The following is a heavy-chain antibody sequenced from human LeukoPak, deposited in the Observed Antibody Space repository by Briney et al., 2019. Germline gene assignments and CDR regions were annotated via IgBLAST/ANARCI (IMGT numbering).Heavy chain of an antibody. D-gene: IGHD7-27*01. CDR3: ARQNAMGRSGDY. V-gene: IGHV5-51*01. J-gene: IGHJ4*02. Sequence: GDSLKISCKASGYSFTSYGIVWVGQMPGKGLDWIGILDPSASDIRYTPSLQGQVTISADKSLSTAYLQGNSLKASDTAIYYCARQNAMGRSGDYWGQGTVVTVSS. CDR1: GYSFTSYG. CDR2: LDPSASDI.